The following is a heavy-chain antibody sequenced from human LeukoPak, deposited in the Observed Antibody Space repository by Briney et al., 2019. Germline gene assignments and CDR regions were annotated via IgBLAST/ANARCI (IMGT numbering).Heavy chain of an antibody. CDR2: IRSKANSYAT. CDR1: GFTFSGSA. V-gene: IGHV3-73*01. CDR3: NAFSSMVRGVRPRSGMDV. Sequence: GGSLRLSCAASGFTFSGSAVHWVRQASGKGLEWVGRIRSKANSYATAYAASVKGRFTISRDDSKNTAYLQMNSLKTEDTAVYYCNAFSSMVRGVRPRSGMDVWGQGTTVTVSS. D-gene: IGHD3-10*01. J-gene: IGHJ6*02.